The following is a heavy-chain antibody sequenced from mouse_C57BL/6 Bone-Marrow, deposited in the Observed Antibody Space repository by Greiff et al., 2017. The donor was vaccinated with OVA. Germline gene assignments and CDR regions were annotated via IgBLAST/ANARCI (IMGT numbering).Heavy chain of an antibody. CDR2: IYPGDGDT. CDR3: ARGIYYDYDVGYYAMDY. Sequence: QVQLKESGPELVKPGASVKISCKASGYAFSSSWMNWVKQRPGKGLEWIGRIYPGDGDTNYNGKFKGKATLTADKSSSTAYMQLSSLTSEDSAVYFCARGIYYDYDVGYYAMDYWGQGTSVTVSS. CDR1: GYAFSSSW. V-gene: IGHV1-82*01. D-gene: IGHD2-4*01. J-gene: IGHJ4*01.